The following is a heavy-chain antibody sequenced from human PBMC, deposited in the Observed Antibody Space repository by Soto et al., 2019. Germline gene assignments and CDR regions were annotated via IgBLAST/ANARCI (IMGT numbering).Heavy chain of an antibody. CDR3: ARDLYYDILTGLNWFDP. Sequence: SETLSLTCAVSGYSISSGYYWGWIRQPPGKGLEWIGSIYHSGSTYYNPSLKSRVTISVDTPKNQFSLKLSSVTAADTAVYYCARDLYYDILTGLNWFDPWGQGTQVTVSS. D-gene: IGHD3-9*01. V-gene: IGHV4-38-2*02. CDR1: GYSISSGYY. J-gene: IGHJ5*02. CDR2: IYHSGST.